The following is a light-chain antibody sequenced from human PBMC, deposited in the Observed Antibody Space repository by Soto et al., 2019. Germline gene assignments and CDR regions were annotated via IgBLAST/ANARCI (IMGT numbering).Light chain of an antibody. V-gene: IGKV3-11*01. CDR2: DAS. CDR1: QSVSSY. J-gene: IGKJ1*01. CDR3: QQRTNWPPT. Sequence: EIVLTQSPATLSLSPGERATLSCRASQSVSSYLAWYQQKPGQAPRLLIYDASNRATGIPARFGGSGSGTDFTLTISSLEPEDFAVYYCQQRTNWPPTFGQGTKVDSK.